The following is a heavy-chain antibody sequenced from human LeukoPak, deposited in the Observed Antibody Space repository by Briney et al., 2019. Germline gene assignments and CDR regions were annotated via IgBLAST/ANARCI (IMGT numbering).Heavy chain of an antibody. V-gene: IGHV4-34*01. Sequence: PSETLSLTCAVYGGSFSRYYWTWIRQPPGKGLEWIGEINHSGSANYNPSLKSRGTISVDASKSQFSLRLSSVTAADTAVYYCARLTYSNNWYFRRGLDNWFDPWGQGTLVTVSS. J-gene: IGHJ5*02. CDR2: INHSGSA. CDR1: GGSFSRYY. CDR3: ARLTYSNNWYFRRGLDNWFDP. D-gene: IGHD6-13*01.